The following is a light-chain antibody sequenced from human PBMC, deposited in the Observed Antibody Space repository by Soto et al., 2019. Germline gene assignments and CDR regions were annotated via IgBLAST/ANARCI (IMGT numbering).Light chain of an antibody. CDR2: DTS. CDR1: TGAVTTDHY. J-gene: IGLJ3*02. Sequence: QTVVTQEPSLTVSPGGTVTLTCGSNTGAVTTDHYPYWFQQKPGQAPRTLIWDTSNKHSWTPARFSGSLLGGQAALTLSGAQPEDEAEYSCLLSYTGTWVFGGGTKVTGL. V-gene: IGLV7-46*01. CDR3: LLSYTGTWV.